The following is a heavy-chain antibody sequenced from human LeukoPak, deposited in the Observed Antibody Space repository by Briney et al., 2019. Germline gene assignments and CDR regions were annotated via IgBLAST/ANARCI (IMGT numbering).Heavy chain of an antibody. J-gene: IGHJ4*02. D-gene: IGHD3-10*01. CDR2: IIGSAVNT. V-gene: IGHV3-23*01. CDR1: GLTVSSYG. CDR3: AKYTSGTSYRGLDQ. Sequence: GGSLRLSCGASGLTVSSYGMSWVRLAPGEGLEGVSTIIGSAVNTYYADSVKGRFTISRDDSKNTVYLQMNSLRAEDTAVYSCAKYTSGTSYRGLDQWGQGTLVTVSS.